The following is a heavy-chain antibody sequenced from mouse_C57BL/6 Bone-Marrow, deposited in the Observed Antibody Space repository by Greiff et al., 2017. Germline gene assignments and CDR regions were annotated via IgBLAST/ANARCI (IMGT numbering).Heavy chain of an antibody. J-gene: IGHJ2*01. CDR1: GFTFSDYG. V-gene: IGHV5-17*01. D-gene: IGHD1-1*02. Sequence: EVQLVESGGGLVKPGGSLKLSCAASGFTFSDYGMHWVRQAPEKGLEWVAYISSGSSTIYYADTVKGRFTISRANAKNTLFLQMTSLRSEDTAMYYCARILWGKDYVDYWGQGTTLTVSS. CDR3: ARILWGKDYVDY. CDR2: ISSGSSTI.